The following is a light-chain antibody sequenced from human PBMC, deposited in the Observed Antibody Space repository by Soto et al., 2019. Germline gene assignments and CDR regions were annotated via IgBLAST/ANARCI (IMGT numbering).Light chain of an antibody. Sequence: DIQMTQSPSTLSASVGDRVTITCRASQRISTWLAWYQQKPGKAPKLLVYKASTLERGVPSSFSGSGSGTEFNLTISSLQPDDFATYYCQQYNSYSTFGQGTKVEIK. V-gene: IGKV1-5*03. CDR2: KAS. J-gene: IGKJ1*01. CDR3: QQYNSYST. CDR1: QRISTW.